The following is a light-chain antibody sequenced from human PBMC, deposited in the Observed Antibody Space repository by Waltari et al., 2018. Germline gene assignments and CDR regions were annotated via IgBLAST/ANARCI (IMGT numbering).Light chain of an antibody. Sequence: DIQMTQSPSSLSASVGGRVTITCRASQTISTSLNWYQKKPGKAPKLLIYAASNLQSGVPSRFSGSGSGTDFTLAISNLQPEDFATFYCQQSYSSPYTFGQGTKLEIK. CDR3: QQSYSSPYT. V-gene: IGKV1-39*01. CDR1: QTISTS. CDR2: AAS. J-gene: IGKJ2*01.